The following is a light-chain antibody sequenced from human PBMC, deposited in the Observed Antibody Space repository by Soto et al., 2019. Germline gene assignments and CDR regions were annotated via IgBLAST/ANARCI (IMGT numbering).Light chain of an antibody. V-gene: IGKV1-6*01. Sequence: AIQMTQSPASLSASLGDRVTITCLASQGIGNDLGWYQQKPGNAPRLLIYAASTLQSGVPSRFSGSGSGTDFTLTISSLQPEDFATYYCLQDYNFPWTFGQGTKVEIK. CDR3: LQDYNFPWT. CDR1: QGIGND. CDR2: AAS. J-gene: IGKJ1*01.